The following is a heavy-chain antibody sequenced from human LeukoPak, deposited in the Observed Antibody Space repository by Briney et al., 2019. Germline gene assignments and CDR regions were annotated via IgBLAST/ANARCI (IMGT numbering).Heavy chain of an antibody. CDR3: AKDQRTMTRRMDV. CDR1: AFTFRSYG. J-gene: IGHJ6*02. Sequence: GRSLRLSCVASAFTFRSYGMHWVRQAPGKGLEWVAVISYDGSGQYYADSLKGRFTISRDNSKNTLYLQMNSLRVEDTAVYYCAKDQRTMTRRMDVWGQGTTDTVSS. V-gene: IGHV3-30*18. CDR2: ISYDGSGQ. D-gene: IGHD2-2*01.